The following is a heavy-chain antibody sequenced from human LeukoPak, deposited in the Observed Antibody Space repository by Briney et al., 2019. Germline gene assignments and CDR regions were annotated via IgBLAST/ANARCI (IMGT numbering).Heavy chain of an antibody. CDR1: GGSISSGGYY. J-gene: IGHJ4*02. CDR3: ARAGGFFSPFGY. D-gene: IGHD3-16*01. Sequence: PSETLSLTCTVSGGSISSGGYYWSWIRQHPGDGLEWIGYIYYRGSTYYNPSLKSRVTISIDTSKNQFSLKLSSVTAADTAVYYCARAGGFFSPFGYWGQGTLVTVSS. V-gene: IGHV4-31*03. CDR2: IYYRGST.